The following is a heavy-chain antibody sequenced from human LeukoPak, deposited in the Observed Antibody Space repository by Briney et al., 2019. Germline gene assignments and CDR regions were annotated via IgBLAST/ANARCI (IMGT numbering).Heavy chain of an antibody. CDR2: ISSSGSTI. D-gene: IGHD6-19*01. Sequence: GGSLRLSCAASGFTFSSYEMNWVRQAPGKGLEWVSYISSSGSTIYYADSVKGRFTISRDNAKNSLHLQMNSLRPDDTALYYCARGSASGWYTDYWGQGALIIVSS. CDR3: ARGSASGWYTDY. J-gene: IGHJ4*02. CDR1: GFTFSSYE. V-gene: IGHV3-48*03.